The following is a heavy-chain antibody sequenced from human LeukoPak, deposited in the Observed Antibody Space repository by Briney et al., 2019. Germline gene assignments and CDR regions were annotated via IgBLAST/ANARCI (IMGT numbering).Heavy chain of an antibody. V-gene: IGHV1-69*04. CDR2: IIPILGIA. D-gene: IGHD3-10*01. J-gene: IGHJ4*02. CDR1: GGTFSSYA. Sequence: ASVKVSCKASGGTFSSYAISWVRQAPGQGLEWMGRIIPILGIANYAQKFQGRVTITADKSTSTAYMELSSLRSEDTAVYYCAVPLYGSGSYRFDYWGQGTLVTVSS. CDR3: AVPLYGSGSYRFDY.